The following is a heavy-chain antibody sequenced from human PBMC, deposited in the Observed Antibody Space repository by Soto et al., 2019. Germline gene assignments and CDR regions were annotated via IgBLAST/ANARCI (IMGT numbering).Heavy chain of an antibody. Sequence: SVKVSGKASGGTFSSYAISWVRQAPGQGLEWMGGIIPILGTANYAQKFQGRVTITADESTSTAYMELSSLRSEDTAVYYCAGVYDGSGYYDYWGQGTLVTVSS. J-gene: IGHJ4*02. CDR3: AGVYDGSGYYDY. CDR2: IIPILGTA. D-gene: IGHD3-22*01. V-gene: IGHV1-69*13. CDR1: GGTFSSYA.